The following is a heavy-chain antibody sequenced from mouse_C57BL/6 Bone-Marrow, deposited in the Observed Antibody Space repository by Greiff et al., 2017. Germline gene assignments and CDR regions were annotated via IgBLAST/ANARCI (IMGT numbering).Heavy chain of an antibody. CDR2: IDPNSGGT. CDR1: GYTFTSYW. V-gene: IGHV1-72*01. D-gene: IGHD2-5*01. J-gene: IGHJ3*01. Sequence: QVQLQQPGAELVKPGASVKLSCKASGYTFTSYWMHWVKQRPGRGLEWIGMIDPNSGGTKSNEKFKRKATMTVDNAPSTAYMQLSSLTSKDSAVYSCAREGASYYSNYVLFAYWGQGTLVTVSA. CDR3: AREGASYYSNYVLFAY.